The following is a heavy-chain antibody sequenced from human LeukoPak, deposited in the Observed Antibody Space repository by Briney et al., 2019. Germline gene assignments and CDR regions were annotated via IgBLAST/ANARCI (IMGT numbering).Heavy chain of an antibody. V-gene: IGHV3-7*01. CDR3: ARWEIRGTAHQLDY. Sequence: GGSLRLSCAASGFTLSSHWMSWVRQAPGKGLEWVANIKQDGSEKYYVGSVKGRFTLSGDNAKNSLYLQMNSLRAEDTAVYYCARWEIRGTAHQLDYWGQGTLVTVSS. CDR1: GFTLSSHW. CDR2: IKQDGSEK. J-gene: IGHJ4*02. D-gene: IGHD1-7*01.